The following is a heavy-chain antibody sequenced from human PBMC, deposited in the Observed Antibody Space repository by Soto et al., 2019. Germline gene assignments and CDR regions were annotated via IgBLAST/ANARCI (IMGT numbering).Heavy chain of an antibody. J-gene: IGHJ6*02. CDR2: ISRSGGST. Sequence: GGSLRLSCAASGFTFTTYAMSWVRQSPGEGLEWVSSISRSGGSTYYADSVKGRFTISRDNSKNTLYLQMDSLRAEDAAVYYCAKPPTTTKPYYYYGMDVWGQGTTVTVSS. CDR1: GFTFTTYA. CDR3: AKPPTTTKPYYYYGMDV. D-gene: IGHD4-17*01. V-gene: IGHV3-23*01.